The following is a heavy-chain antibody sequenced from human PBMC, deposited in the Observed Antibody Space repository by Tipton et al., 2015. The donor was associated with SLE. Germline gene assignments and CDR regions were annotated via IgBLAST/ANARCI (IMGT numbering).Heavy chain of an antibody. V-gene: IGHV3-33*08. J-gene: IGHJ5*02. CDR3: ARLEDPFGIFGVPKGWFDP. CDR2: IWFDGSNE. D-gene: IGHD3-3*01. Sequence: SLRLSCAASGFTFSNYGMHWVRQAPGKGLEWVAIIWFDGSNEYFADSVKGRFTISRDNFKNTLYLQMNNLRTEDTAVYYCARLEDPFGIFGVPKGWFDPWGQGTLVTVSS. CDR1: GFTFSNYG.